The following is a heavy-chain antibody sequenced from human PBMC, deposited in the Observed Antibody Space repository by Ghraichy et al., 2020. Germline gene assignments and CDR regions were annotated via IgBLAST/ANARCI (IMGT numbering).Heavy chain of an antibody. J-gene: IGHJ6*03. V-gene: IGHV3-23*01. Sequence: GGSLRLSCAASGFTFSSYAMSWVRQAPGKGLEWVSAISGSGGSTYYADSVKGRFTISRDNSKNTLYLQMNSLRAEDTAVYYCAKDSAWFGELTAVYYYYYMDVWGKGTTVTVSS. CDR3: AKDSAWFGELTAVYYYYYMDV. D-gene: IGHD3-10*01. CDR1: GFTFSSYA. CDR2: ISGSGGST.